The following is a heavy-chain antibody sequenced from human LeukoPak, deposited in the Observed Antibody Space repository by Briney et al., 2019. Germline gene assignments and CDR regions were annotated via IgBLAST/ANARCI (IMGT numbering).Heavy chain of an antibody. CDR1: GFTFSSYG. D-gene: IGHD3-22*01. CDR3: AKGYVVIDY. Sequence: PGGSLRLSCAASGFTFSSYGMHWVRQAPGKGLEWVAVMSYDGSNKYYADSVKGRFTISRDNSKNTLYLQMNSLRAEDTAVYYCAKGYVVIDYWGQGTLVTVSS. V-gene: IGHV3-30*18. J-gene: IGHJ4*02. CDR2: MSYDGSNK.